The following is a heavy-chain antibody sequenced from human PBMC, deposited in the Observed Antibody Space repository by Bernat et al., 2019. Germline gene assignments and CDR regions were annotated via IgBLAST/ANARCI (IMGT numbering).Heavy chain of an antibody. Sequence: EVQLLEPGGGLVQPGGSLRLSCAASVFTFSSYAMSWVRQAPGKGLEWVSAISGSGGSTCYADSVKGRFNIYRDNSKNTLYLQMNSLRAEDTAVYYCAKVWVPVTTPVYYFDYWGQGTLVTVSS. D-gene: IGHD4-17*01. CDR3: AKVWVPVTTPVYYFDY. CDR2: ISGSGGST. J-gene: IGHJ4*02. CDR1: VFTFSSYA. V-gene: IGHV3-23*01.